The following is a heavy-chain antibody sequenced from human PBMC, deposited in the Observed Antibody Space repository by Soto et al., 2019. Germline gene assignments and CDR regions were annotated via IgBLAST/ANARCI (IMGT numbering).Heavy chain of an antibody. CDR3: ERLGLTGPPVQYHHYGLDV. CDR2: IYHSGAT. J-gene: IGHJ6*02. Sequence: SETLSLTSTVSGGSITGYYWSWIRQPPGKGLEFMGYIYHSGATEYTPSLKSRVTISVDKSENQFSLQMRSVSAADTAMYFGERLGLTGPPVQYHHYGLDVWGQGATVTV. D-gene: IGHD3-9*01. V-gene: IGHV4-59*03. CDR1: GGSITGYY.